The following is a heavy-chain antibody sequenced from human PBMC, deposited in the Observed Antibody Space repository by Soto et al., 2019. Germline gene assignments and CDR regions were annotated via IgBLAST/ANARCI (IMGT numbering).Heavy chain of an antibody. CDR1: GGTFSTSA. D-gene: IGHD3-10*01. CDR3: ASREVRGGGDV. V-gene: IGHV1-69*06. CDR2: IIPIFGTA. J-gene: IGHJ6*02. Sequence: QVRLVQSGAEVKKPGSSVKASCKTSGGTFSTSAISWVRQAPGQGLEWMGGIIPIFGTANYAQKFQGRVSITADKSTSTAYMELSSLTSEDTAVYYCASREVRGGGDVWGQGTTVTVSS.